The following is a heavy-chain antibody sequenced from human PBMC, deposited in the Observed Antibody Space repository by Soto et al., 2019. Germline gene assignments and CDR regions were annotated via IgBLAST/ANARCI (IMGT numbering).Heavy chain of an antibody. CDR1: GGTFGSYA. J-gene: IGHJ6*02. D-gene: IGHD3-3*01. CDR2: IIPIFGTA. V-gene: IGHV1-69*13. CDR3: ARVSYTIFGVVYYYGMDV. Sequence: SVKVSCKASGGTFGSYAISWVRQAPGQGLEWMGGIIPIFGTANYAQKFQGRVTITADESTSTAYMELSSLRSEDTAVYYCARVSYTIFGVVYYYGMDVWGQGTTVTVSS.